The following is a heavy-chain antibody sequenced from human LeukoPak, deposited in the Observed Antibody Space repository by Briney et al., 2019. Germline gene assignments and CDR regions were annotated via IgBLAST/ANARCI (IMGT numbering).Heavy chain of an antibody. CDR2: ISSSSRYI. V-gene: IGHV3-21*06. J-gene: IGHJ4*02. CDR3: ARVAEAAAFDS. Sequence: GGSLRLSCAASGFTFSTYSMNWVRQAPGKGLEWVSSISSSSRYIYYADSMRGRFTISRDNAKNSLYLQMNSLRAEDTAVYYCARVAEAAAFDSWGQGTLVTVSS. CDR1: GFTFSTYS. D-gene: IGHD6-13*01.